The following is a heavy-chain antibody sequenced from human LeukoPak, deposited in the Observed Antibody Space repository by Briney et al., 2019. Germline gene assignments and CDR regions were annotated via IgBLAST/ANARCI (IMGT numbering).Heavy chain of an antibody. CDR1: GGSISSYY. V-gene: IGHV4-4*07. D-gene: IGHD1-1*01. CDR2: IYTSGST. CDR3: AGTLTRGYYYYYMDV. Sequence: SETLSLTCTVSGGSISSYYWSWIRQRAGQGLEWIGRIYTSGSTNYNPSLKSRVTMSVDTSKNQFSLKLSSVTAADPAVYYCAGTLTRGYYYYYMDVWGKGATVTVSS. J-gene: IGHJ6*03.